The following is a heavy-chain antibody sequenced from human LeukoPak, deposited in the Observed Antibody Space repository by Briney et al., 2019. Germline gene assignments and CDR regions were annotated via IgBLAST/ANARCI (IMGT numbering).Heavy chain of an antibody. J-gene: IGHJ4*02. Sequence: ASLRLSCTASGFTFTGYYMHWVRQAPGQGLEWMSRINPNSGGTNYAQNFKGRFTITRDTSKNTVYMHMNRLRSDDTAVYYCARVSVGKVYGYGHGLGYWGKGTLVTVSS. CDR3: ARVSVGKVYGYGHGLGY. D-gene: IGHD5-18*01. CDR2: INPNSGGT. CDR1: GFTFTGYY. V-gene: IGHV1-2*06.